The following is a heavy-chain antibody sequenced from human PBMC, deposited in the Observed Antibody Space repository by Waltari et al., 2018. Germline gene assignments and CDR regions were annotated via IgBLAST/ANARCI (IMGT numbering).Heavy chain of an antibody. CDR3: ARSGGYIDY. CDR1: GFSFSGSW. CDR2: INKNGDAT. Sequence: EVNLVESGGGVVQPGGSLRLSGAASGFSFSGSWMHWVRQAPGKGLVWVSRINKNGDATSYADSVEGRFTISKDNAKNTLYLEMNSLRAEDTAVYYCARSGGYIDYWGQGTLVTVSS. D-gene: IGHD2-15*01. J-gene: IGHJ4*02. V-gene: IGHV3-74*01.